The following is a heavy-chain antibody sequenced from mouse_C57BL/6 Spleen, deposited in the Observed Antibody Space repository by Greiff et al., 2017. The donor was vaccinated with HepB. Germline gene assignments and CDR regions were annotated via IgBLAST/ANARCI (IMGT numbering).Heavy chain of an antibody. CDR1: GYAFSSSW. J-gene: IGHJ4*01. D-gene: IGHD2-4*01. V-gene: IGHV1-82*01. CDR3: ATVYDYDGYAMDY. Sequence: QVQLQQSGPELVKPGASVKISCKASGYAFSSSWMNWVKQRPGKGLEWIGRIYPGDGDTNYNGKFKGKATLTADKSSSTAYMQLSSLTSEDSAVYFCATVYDYDGYAMDYWGQGTSVTVSS. CDR2: IYPGDGDT.